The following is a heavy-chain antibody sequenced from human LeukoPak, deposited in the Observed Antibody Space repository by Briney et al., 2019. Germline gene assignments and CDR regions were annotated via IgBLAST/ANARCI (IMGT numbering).Heavy chain of an antibody. V-gene: IGHV4-34*01. CDR3: ARVGEYYDSSGLDY. Sequence: SETLSLTCAVYGGSFGGYYWSWIRQPPGKGLEWIGEINHSGSTNYKPSLESRVTISVDTSKNLFSLKLTSVTAADTAVYYCARVGEYYDSSGLDYWGQGTLVTVSS. CDR1: GGSFGGYY. J-gene: IGHJ4*02. D-gene: IGHD3-22*01. CDR2: INHSGST.